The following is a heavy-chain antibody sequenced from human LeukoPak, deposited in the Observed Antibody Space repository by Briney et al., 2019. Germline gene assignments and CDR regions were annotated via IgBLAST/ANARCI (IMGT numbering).Heavy chain of an antibody. CDR1: GFTFSSYA. D-gene: IGHD1-26*01. Sequence: GGSLRLSCAASGFTFSSYAMSWVRQAPGKGLEWVSAISGSGGSTYYADSVRGRFTISRDNSKNTLYLQMNSLRAEDTAVYYCARAYIVGATRWFDPWGQGTLVTVSS. CDR2: ISGSGGST. CDR3: ARAYIVGATRWFDP. V-gene: IGHV3-23*01. J-gene: IGHJ5*02.